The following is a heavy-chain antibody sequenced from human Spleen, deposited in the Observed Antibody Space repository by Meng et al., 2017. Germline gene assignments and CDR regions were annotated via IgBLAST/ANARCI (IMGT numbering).Heavy chain of an antibody. CDR1: GFTFSSYA. D-gene: IGHD3-10*01. V-gene: IGHV3-7*01. CDR2: IKQDGSEK. Sequence: GESLKISCAASGFTFSSYAMSLVRQAPGKGLEWVANIKQDGSEKYYVDSVKGRFTISRDNAKNSLYLQMNSLRAEDTAVYYCAGSGSGSWGYWGQGTLVTVSS. J-gene: IGHJ4*02. CDR3: AGSGSGSWGY.